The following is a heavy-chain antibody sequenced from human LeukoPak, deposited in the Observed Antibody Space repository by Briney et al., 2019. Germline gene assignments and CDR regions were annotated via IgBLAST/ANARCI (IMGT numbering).Heavy chain of an antibody. CDR2: FFHSGTT. CDR3: ARTNAFDI. V-gene: IGHV4-39*07. J-gene: IGHJ3*02. Sequence: SETLSLTCTVSGGSISSSSYYWGWIRQPAGKGLEWIGSFFHSGTTYYNPSLKSRVTISKDTSKNQFSLKMTSVTAADTARYYCARTNAFDIWGQGTMVTVSS. CDR1: GGSISSSSYY.